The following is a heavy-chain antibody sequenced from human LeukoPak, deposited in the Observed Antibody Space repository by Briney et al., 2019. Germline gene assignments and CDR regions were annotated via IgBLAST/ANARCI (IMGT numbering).Heavy chain of an antibody. CDR3: ARDLTIFPYNWFDP. D-gene: IGHD3-3*01. CDR2: IYTSGST. J-gene: IGHJ5*02. CDR1: GGSMSSGSSY. Sequence: SETLSLTCTVSGGSMSSGSSYWRWIRQPAGKGLEWIARIYTSGSTIYHPSLKSRVTISIDTSKNQFSLNLSSVTAADTAVYYCARDLTIFPYNWFDPWGQGTLVTVSS. V-gene: IGHV4-61*02.